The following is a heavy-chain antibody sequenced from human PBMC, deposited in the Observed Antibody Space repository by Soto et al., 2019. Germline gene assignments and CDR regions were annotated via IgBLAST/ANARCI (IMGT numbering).Heavy chain of an antibody. CDR3: ARKHALDYIRWGLHP. J-gene: IGHJ5*02. CDR1: GYPFSDNQ. Sequence: ASVKVSCKASGYPFSDNQIHWLRRAPGQGLEWMGRINPKSDDTNYAQKFQGRVTMTRDTSIDTAYLELTGLTSDDTATYYCARKHALDYIRWGLHPWGRRTLVTVAT. D-gene: IGHD4-4*01. CDR2: INPKSDDT. V-gene: IGHV1-2*02.